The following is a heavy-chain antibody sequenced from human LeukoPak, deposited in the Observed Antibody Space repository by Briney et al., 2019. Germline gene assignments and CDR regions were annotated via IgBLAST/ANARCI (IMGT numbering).Heavy chain of an antibody. V-gene: IGHV4-61*02. CDR3: ATPPVQSGGVDY. D-gene: IGHD1-1*01. CDR2: IYTSGST. CDR1: GGSISSGSYY. Sequence: SETLSLTCTVSGGSISSGSYYWSWIRQPAGKGLEWIGRIYTSGSTNYNPSLKSRVTISVDTSKNHFSLRLSSVTAADTAVYYCATPPVQSGGVDYWGQGTLVTVSS. J-gene: IGHJ4*02.